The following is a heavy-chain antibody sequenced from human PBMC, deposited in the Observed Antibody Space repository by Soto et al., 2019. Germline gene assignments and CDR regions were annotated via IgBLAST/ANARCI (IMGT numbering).Heavy chain of an antibody. D-gene: IGHD2-2*01. CDR2: TYYRSKWYN. Sequence: QVQLQQSGPGLVKPSQTLSLTCAISGDSVSSNSAAWNWIRQSPSRGLEWLGRTYYRSKWYNDYEVTVRSRTTIHLYRSTNQFSLQLNSVTREDTAVYYCARNGASYCSSTSCYSSYYYYYMDVWGKGTTVTVSS. CDR1: GDSVSSNSAA. J-gene: IGHJ6*03. V-gene: IGHV6-1*01. CDR3: ARNGASYCSSTSCYSSYYYYYMDV.